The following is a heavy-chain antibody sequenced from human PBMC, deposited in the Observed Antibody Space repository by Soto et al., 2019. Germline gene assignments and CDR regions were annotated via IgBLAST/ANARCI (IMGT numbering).Heavy chain of an antibody. D-gene: IGHD3-10*02. CDR1: GFTFSSHA. V-gene: IGHV3-30*09. CDR3: ARGHELFALLHLDH. Sequence: QVQLVESGGGVVQPGGSLRLSCAASGFTFSSHAMHWVRQAPGRGLEWLAGLLFDGTNDFYADTVKGRAVVSRDNTKNTLLLQLEKLRPYDTVVYYWARGHELFALLHLDHWGLGTLVTVSS. CDR2: LLFDGTND. J-gene: IGHJ4*02.